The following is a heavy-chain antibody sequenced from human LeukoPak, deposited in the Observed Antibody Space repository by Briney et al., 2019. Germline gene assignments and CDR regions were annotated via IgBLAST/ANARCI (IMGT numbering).Heavy chain of an antibody. CDR2: ISYSGST. V-gene: IGHV4-59*01. D-gene: IGHD2-15*01. Sequence: SETLSLTCTVSGDSISNYYWNWIRQTPGKGLEWIGYISYSGSTSYNPSLQSRVTISVDTSKNQFSLKLSSVTAADTAVYYCARRVRAYCSGGSCYDDWYFDLWGRGTLVTVSS. CDR3: ARRVRAYCSGGSCYDDWYFDL. CDR1: GDSISNYY. J-gene: IGHJ2*01.